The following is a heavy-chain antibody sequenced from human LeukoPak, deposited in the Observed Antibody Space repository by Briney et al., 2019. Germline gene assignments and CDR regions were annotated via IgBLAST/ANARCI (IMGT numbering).Heavy chain of an antibody. CDR3: ARSIGLTGGGVDV. CDR1: GFTFSDYN. CDR2: ITNGGSTI. V-gene: IGHV3-11*01. J-gene: IGHJ6*02. D-gene: IGHD3-9*01. Sequence: GGSLRLSCAASGFTFSDYNMTWVRQAPGKGLEWVSYITNGGSTIHHADSVKGRFTISRDNAKKTLYLQMNSLRAEDTAVYYCARSIGLTGGGVDVWGQGTTITVSS.